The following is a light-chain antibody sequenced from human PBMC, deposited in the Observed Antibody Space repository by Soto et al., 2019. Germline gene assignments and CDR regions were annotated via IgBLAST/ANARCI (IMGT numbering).Light chain of an antibody. J-gene: IGKJ1*01. CDR1: QSVSSSY. Sequence: PGTLSLSPGEGATLSCRASQSVSSSYLAWYQQKPGQAPRLLIYGASSRATGIPDRFSGSGSGTDFTLTISRLEPEDFAVYYCQQYGSSPQWTFGQGTKVDIK. V-gene: IGKV3-20*01. CDR3: QQYGSSPQWT. CDR2: GAS.